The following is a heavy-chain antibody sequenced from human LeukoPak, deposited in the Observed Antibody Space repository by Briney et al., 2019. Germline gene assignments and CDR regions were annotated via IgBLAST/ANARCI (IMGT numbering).Heavy chain of an antibody. V-gene: IGHV3-30*03. CDR2: ISYDGSNK. D-gene: IGHD6-13*01. J-gene: IGHJ6*02. CDR3: GRAAAGTTHYGMDV. Sequence: GRSLRLSCAASGFTLSSYGMHWVRQAPGKGLEWVAVISYDGSNKYYADSVKGRFTISRDSSKNTLYLQMNSLRAEDTAVYYCGRAAAGTTHYGMDVWGQGTTVTVSS. CDR1: GFTLSSYG.